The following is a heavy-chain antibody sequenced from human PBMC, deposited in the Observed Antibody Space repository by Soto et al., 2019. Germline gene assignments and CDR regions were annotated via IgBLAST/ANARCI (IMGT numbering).Heavy chain of an antibody. CDR3: AAGSSNTYYYFDY. CDR2: ISTSGNSA. CDR1: GFTFIKYV. J-gene: IGHJ4*02. Sequence: GGSLRLSCAASGFTFIKYVLSWVRQAPGKGLEWVSAISTSGNSAYYADSVKGRFTISRDNAKNSLYLQMDSLRAEDTAVYYCAAGSSNTYYYFDYWGLGTLVTSPQ. V-gene: IGHV3-21*06. D-gene: IGHD2-2*01.